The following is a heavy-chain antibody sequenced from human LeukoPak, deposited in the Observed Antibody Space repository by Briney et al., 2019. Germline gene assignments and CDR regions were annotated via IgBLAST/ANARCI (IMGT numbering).Heavy chain of an antibody. CDR3: ARGDIVVGGGRNWFDP. D-gene: IGHD2-21*01. J-gene: IGHJ5*02. CDR1: GASISSHF. CDR2: VSTSGSA. V-gene: IGHV4-4*07. Sequence: SETLSLTCTVSGASISSHFCSWIRQPAGKGLEWIGRVSTSGSANYNPSLKSRITMPVDTSKNQFSLNLSSVTAADTAVYYCARGDIVVGGGRNWFDPWGQGVMVTVSS.